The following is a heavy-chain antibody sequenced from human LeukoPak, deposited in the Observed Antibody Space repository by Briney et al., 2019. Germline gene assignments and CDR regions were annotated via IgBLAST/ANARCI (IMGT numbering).Heavy chain of an antibody. CDR1: GFTVSSNY. J-gene: IGHJ4*02. CDR2: IYSGGST. Sequence: PGRSLRLSCAASGFTVSSNYMSWVRQAPGKGLEWVSVIYSGGSTYYADSVKGRFTISRDNSKNTLYLQMNSLRAEDTAVYYCARAPRDGYNSDYFDYWGQGTLVSVSS. D-gene: IGHD5-24*01. V-gene: IGHV3-66*02. CDR3: ARAPRDGYNSDYFDY.